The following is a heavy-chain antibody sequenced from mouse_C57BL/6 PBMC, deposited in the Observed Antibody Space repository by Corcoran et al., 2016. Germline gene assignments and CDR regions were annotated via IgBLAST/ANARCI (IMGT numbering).Heavy chain of an antibody. D-gene: IGHD2-4*01. CDR3: ARRDYDYPWAMDY. CDR2: IYWDDDK. J-gene: IGHJ4*01. V-gene: IGHV8-12*01. CDR1: GFSLSTSGMG. Sequence: QVTLKESGPGILQSSQTLSLTCSFSGFSLSTSGMGVSWIRQPSGKGLEWLAHIYWDDDKRYNPSLKSRLTISKDTSSNQVFLKITSVDTADTATYYCARRDYDYPWAMDYWGQGTSVTVSS.